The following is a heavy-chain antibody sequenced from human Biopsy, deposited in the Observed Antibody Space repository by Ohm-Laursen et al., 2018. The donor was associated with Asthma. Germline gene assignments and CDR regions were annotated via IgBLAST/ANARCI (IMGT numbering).Heavy chain of an antibody. D-gene: IGHD6-19*01. V-gene: IGHV4-30-4*01. CDR2: IHYSGST. J-gene: IGHJ5*02. CDR3: ARASVAASSNWFDP. CDR1: GASIKTDDHY. Sequence: SHTLSLTCIVSGASIKTDDHYWSWLRQPPGKGLEWFGFIHYSGSTSYNPSLKGGVTISVDTSKNQFSLKLSSVTAADTAVYYCARASVAASSNWFDPWAREPWSPSP.